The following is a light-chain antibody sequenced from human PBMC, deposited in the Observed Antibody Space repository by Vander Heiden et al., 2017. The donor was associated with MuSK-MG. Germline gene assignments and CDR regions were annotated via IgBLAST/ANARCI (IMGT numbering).Light chain of an antibody. J-gene: IGKJ1*01. CDR1: QSVSSN. CDR2: AAS. CDR3: QQANNWPRT. Sequence: EIVMTPSPATLPVSPGERATLSCRASQSVSSNLAWYQQKPGQAPRRLIYAASTRATGIPARFSGSGSGTEFTLTISSLQSEDFAVYYCQQANNWPRTFGQGTKVEIK. V-gene: IGKV3-15*01.